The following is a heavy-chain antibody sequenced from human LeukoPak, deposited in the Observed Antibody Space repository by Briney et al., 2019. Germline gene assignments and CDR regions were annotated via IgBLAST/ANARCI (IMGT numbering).Heavy chain of an antibody. CDR2: FDPEDGET. Sequence: GASVKVSCKVSGYTLTELSMHWVRQAPGKGLEWMGGFDPEDGETIYAQKFQGRVTMTEDISTDAAYMELSSLRSEDTAVYYCATVLWFGELLDNWFDPWGQGTLVTVSS. J-gene: IGHJ5*02. D-gene: IGHD3-10*01. V-gene: IGHV1-24*01. CDR1: GYTLTELS. CDR3: ATVLWFGELLDNWFDP.